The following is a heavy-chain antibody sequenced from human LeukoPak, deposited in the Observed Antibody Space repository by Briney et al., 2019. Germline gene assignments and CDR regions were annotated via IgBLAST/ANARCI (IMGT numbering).Heavy chain of an antibody. CDR3: ARPPMVRGVIITGDHVFDI. CDR1: GFTFSGYG. J-gene: IGHJ3*02. D-gene: IGHD3-10*01. V-gene: IGHV3-33*01. Sequence: PGRSLTLSCAASGFTFSGYGMHWVRQAPGKGLEWVAVIWYDGSNKYYADSVKGRFTISRDNSKNTLYLQMNSLKAEDTAVYYCARPPMVRGVIITGDHVFDIWGQGPMVTVSS. CDR2: IWYDGSNK.